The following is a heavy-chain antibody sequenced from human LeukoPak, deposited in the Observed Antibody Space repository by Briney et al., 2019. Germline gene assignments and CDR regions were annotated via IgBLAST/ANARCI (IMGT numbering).Heavy chain of an antibody. V-gene: IGHV3-53*01. CDR3: AGGQMFTSCGFES. CDR2: LYTAGDT. Sequence: GGSLRLSCAASGFTISSNYMSWVRQAPGKGLEWVSDLYTAGDTYYADSLKGRFTISRDNSKNTLSLQMNSLRPDDTALYYCAGGQMFTSCGFESWGQGALVTVSS. D-gene: IGHD2-2*01. CDR1: GFTISSNY. J-gene: IGHJ4*02.